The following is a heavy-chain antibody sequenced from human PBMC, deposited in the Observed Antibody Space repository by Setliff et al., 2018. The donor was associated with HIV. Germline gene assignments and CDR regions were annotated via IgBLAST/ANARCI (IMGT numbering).Heavy chain of an antibody. V-gene: IGHV1-8*01. CDR2: MNPNSGVS. J-gene: IGHJ6*04. D-gene: IGHD3-10*01. Sequence: ASVKVSCKASAPFTNVDIHWLRRATGQGLEWMGWMNPNSGVSGYGQKFQGRVTMTRDTSISTAYMELSSLTSEDTAVYYCARGQGVGGVIITGGLDVWGKGTTVTVSS. CDR3: ARGQGVGGVIITGGLDV. CDR1: APFTNVD.